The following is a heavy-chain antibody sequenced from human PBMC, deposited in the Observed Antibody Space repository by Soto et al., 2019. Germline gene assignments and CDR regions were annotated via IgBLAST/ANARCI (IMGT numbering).Heavy chain of an antibody. V-gene: IGHV3-30*18. CDR1: GFTFSSYG. J-gene: IGHJ3*02. CDR2: ISYDGSNK. Sequence: GGSLRLSCAASGFTFSSYGMHWVRQAPGKGLEWVAVISYDGSNKYYADSVKGRFTISRDNSKNTLYLQMNSLRAEDTAVYYCAKDPSYCSSTSCYFAGAFDIWGQGTMVTVSS. CDR3: AKDPSYCSSTSCYFAGAFDI. D-gene: IGHD2-2*01.